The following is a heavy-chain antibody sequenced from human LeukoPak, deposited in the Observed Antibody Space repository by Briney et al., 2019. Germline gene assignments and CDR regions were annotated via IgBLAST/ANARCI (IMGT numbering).Heavy chain of an antibody. CDR1: GYTFTSYD. J-gene: IGHJ4*02. Sequence: ASVKVCCKASGYTFTSYDINWVRLATGQGLEWMGWINPNSGGTNYAQKFQGRVTMTRDTSISTAYMELSRLRSDDTAVYYCARDPVDYYDRSGYYYFDYWGQGTLVTVSS. CDR3: ARDPVDYYDRSGYYYFDY. D-gene: IGHD3-22*01. V-gene: IGHV1-2*02. CDR2: INPNSGGT.